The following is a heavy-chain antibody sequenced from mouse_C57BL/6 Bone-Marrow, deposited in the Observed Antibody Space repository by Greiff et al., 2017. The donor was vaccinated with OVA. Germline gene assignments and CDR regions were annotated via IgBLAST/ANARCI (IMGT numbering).Heavy chain of an antibody. J-gene: IGHJ1*03. CDR3: ARRYGSSYHYWYFDV. CDR1: GFTFSDSG. D-gene: IGHD1-1*01. CDR2: ISSGSSTI. V-gene: IGHV5-17*01. Sequence: EVQLVESGGGLVKPGGSLKLSCAASGFTFSDSGMHWVRQAPAKGLEWVAYISSGSSTIYYADTVKGRFTISRDNAKNTLFLQMTSLRSEDTAMYYCARRYGSSYHYWYFDVWGTGTTVTVSS.